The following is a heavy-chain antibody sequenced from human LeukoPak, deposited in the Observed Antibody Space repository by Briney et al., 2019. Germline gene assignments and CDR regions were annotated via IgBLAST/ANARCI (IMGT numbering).Heavy chain of an antibody. CDR1: GFSFSSYG. Sequence: PGGSLRLSCAASGFSFSSYGMHWVRQAPGKGLEWVSAISHSGGTTYYADSVKGRFTISRDNSKNTLYLQMHSLRAEDTALYYCAKSQLRYCSGGSCFDAFDIWGQGTMVTVSS. J-gene: IGHJ3*02. D-gene: IGHD2-15*01. V-gene: IGHV3-23*01. CDR2: ISHSGGTT. CDR3: AKSQLRYCSGGSCFDAFDI.